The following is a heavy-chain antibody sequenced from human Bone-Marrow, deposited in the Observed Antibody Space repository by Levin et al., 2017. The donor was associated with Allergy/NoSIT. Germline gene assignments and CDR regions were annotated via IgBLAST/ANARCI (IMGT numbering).Heavy chain of an antibody. Sequence: PSETLSLTCTVSGGSISSSGYYWTCIRQHPGKGLEWIGYIYHSGNTHYNPSLKSRVTMSVDTSKNQFSLKMSSVTAADTAVYYCAREDSYGTRAFDSWGQGTLVSVSS. CDR3: AREDSYGTRAFDS. CDR2: IYHSGNT. V-gene: IGHV4-31*03. J-gene: IGHJ4*02. CDR1: GGSISSSGYY. D-gene: IGHD5-18*01.